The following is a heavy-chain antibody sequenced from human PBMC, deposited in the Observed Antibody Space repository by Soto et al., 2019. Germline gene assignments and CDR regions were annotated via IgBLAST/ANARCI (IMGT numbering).Heavy chain of an antibody. J-gene: IGHJ5*02. CDR3: ARDKVALFRRKKSWFDP. D-gene: IGHD2-15*01. V-gene: IGHV4-34*01. CDR1: GGSFSGYY. Sequence: SETLSLTCAVYGGSFSGYYWSWIRQPPGKGLEWIGEINHSGSTNYNPSLKSRVTISVDTSKNQFSLKLSSVTAADTAVYYCARDKVALFRRKKSWFDPWGQGTLVTVSS. CDR2: INHSGST.